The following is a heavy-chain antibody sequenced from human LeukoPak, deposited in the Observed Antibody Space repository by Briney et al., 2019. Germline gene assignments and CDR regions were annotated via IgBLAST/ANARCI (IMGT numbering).Heavy chain of an antibody. V-gene: IGHV3-30*03. CDR2: ISYDGSNK. D-gene: IGHD5-12*01. J-gene: IGHJ6*03. Sequence: GGSLRLACAASGFTFSSYGMHWVRQAPGKGLEWVAVISYDGSNKYYADSVKGRFTISRDNSKNTLYLQMNSLRAEDTALYYCARVVATTWCDYYYYMDVWGKGTTVTVSS. CDR3: ARVVATTWCDYYYYMDV. CDR1: GFTFSSYG.